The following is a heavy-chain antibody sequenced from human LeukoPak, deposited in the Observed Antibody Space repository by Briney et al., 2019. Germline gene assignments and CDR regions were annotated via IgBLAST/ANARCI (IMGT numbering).Heavy chain of an antibody. D-gene: IGHD5-12*01. CDR3: ARSQPLRGRWLQSTYYFDY. Sequence: SETLSLTCTVSGGSLSSYYWSWIRQPPGKGLEWIGYIYYSGSTNYNPSLKSRVTISVDTSKNQFSLKLSSVTAADTAVYYCARSQPLRGRWLQSTYYFDYWGQGTLVTVSS. CDR2: IYYSGST. V-gene: IGHV4-59*01. CDR1: GGSLSSYY. J-gene: IGHJ4*02.